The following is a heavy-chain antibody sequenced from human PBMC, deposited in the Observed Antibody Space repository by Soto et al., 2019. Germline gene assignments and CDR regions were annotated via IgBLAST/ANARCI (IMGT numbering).Heavy chain of an antibody. CDR1: GGSISSYY. CDR3: ARGGDFCRNSSPMDV. CDR2: IYYSGST. D-gene: IGHD3-16*01. V-gene: IGHV4-59*12. J-gene: IGHJ6*02. Sequence: PSETLSLTCTVSGGSISSYYWSWIRQPPGKGLEWIGYIYYSGSTNYNPSLKSRVTISVDTSKNQFSLKLSSVTAADTAVYYCARGGDFCRNSSPMDVWGQGTTVTVSS.